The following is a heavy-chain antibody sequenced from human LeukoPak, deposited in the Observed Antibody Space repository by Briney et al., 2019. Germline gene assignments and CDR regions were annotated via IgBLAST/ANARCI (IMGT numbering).Heavy chain of an antibody. CDR2: IYYSGST. J-gene: IGHJ4*02. Sequence: PSETLSLTCAVYGGSFSGYYWSWVRQAPGKGLEWIGSIYYSGSTYYNPSLKSRVTISVDTSKNQFSLKLSSVTAADTAVYYCARHYYDSSGYREPIDYWGQGTLVTVSS. CDR3: ARHYYDSSGYREPIDY. V-gene: IGHV4-34*01. CDR1: GGSFSGYY. D-gene: IGHD3-22*01.